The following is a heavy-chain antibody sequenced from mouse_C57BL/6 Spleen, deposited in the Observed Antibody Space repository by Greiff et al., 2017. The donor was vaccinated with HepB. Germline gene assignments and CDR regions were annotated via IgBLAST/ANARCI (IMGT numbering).Heavy chain of an antibody. CDR2: IDPNSGGT. J-gene: IGHJ1*03. CDR1: GYTFTSYW. D-gene: IGHD2-2*01. V-gene: IGHV1-72*01. CDR3: AKIYYGYDVRYFDV. Sequence: QVHVKQPGAELVKPGASVKLSCKASGYTFTSYWMHWVKQRPGRGLEWIGRIDPNSGGTKYNEKFKSKATLTVDKPSSTAYMQLSSRTSEDSAVYYCAKIYYGYDVRYFDVWGTGTTVTVSS.